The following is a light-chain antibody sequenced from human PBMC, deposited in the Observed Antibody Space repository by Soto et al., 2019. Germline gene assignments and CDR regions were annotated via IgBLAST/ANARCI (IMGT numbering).Light chain of an antibody. CDR1: QGVTTN. CDR3: EGHYKWAGN. V-gene: IGKV3-15*01. Sequence: EIVMTQSPGTLSVSPGERATLSCRAGQGVTTNFAWYQQKSGQSPRLLIYDVSIRATGVPARFSGTGSETDFTSALCSLQAEASALYFYEGHYKWAGNLGEGTRLEIK. CDR2: DVS. J-gene: IGKJ5*01.